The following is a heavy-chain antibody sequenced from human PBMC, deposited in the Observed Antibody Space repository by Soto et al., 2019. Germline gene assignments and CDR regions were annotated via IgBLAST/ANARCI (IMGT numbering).Heavy chain of an antibody. CDR2: INPSGGST. J-gene: IGHJ6*03. V-gene: IGHV1-46*01. D-gene: IGHD3-10*01. CDR3: AREGVRRGVVIFNDTYASYMYV. Sequence: ASVKVSCKASGYTFTSYYMHWVRQAPGQGLEWMGIINPSGGSTSYAQKFQGRVTMTTDTSTSTAYMELRSLRSDDTAVYYCAREGVRRGVVIFNDTYASYMYVLGLDNTFSVS. CDR1: GYTFTSYY.